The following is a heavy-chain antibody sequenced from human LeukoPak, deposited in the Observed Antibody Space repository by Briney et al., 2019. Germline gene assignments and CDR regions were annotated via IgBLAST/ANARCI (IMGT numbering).Heavy chain of an antibody. J-gene: IGHJ4*02. CDR3: ARRNSGTWWSFDS. D-gene: IGHD2-8*02. Sequence: QPGGSLRLSCGASGFTFSTYWMSWVRQAPGKGLEWVANIKDDGSQQNYVGSVKGRFTVSRDNAKLSMYLQMNGLTTEDTAVYFCARRNSGTWWSFDSWGQGTLVTVSS. CDR1: GFTFSTYW. CDR2: IKDDGSQQ. V-gene: IGHV3-7*01.